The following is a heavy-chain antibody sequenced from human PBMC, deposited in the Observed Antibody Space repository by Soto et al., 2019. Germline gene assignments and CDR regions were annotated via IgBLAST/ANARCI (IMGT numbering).Heavy chain of an antibody. Sequence: EVQLLESGGGLVQPGGSLRLSCAASGFTFSTYVVSWVRQAPGKGLEWVSAVSGSGESTYYTDSVKGRFTVSRDSSKDTLYLHMNSLRAEDTAVYYYATWAVPSTANPYYFDFWGPGTLVTVSS. V-gene: IGHV3-23*01. CDR3: ATWAVPSTANPYYFDF. J-gene: IGHJ4*02. CDR1: GFTFSTYV. D-gene: IGHD1-26*01. CDR2: VSGSGEST.